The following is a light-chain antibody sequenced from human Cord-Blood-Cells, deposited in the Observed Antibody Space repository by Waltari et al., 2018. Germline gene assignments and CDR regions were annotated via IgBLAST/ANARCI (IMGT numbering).Light chain of an antibody. CDR1: QSVSSY. CDR2: DAS. Sequence: EIVLTQSPATLSLSPGERATLSCRASQSVSSYLAWYQQKPGQAPRLLIYDASNRATGIPARFSGSWSGTAFTLTSSSLEPEDFAVYYCQQRSNWPPYTFGQGTKLEIK. V-gene: IGKV3-11*01. CDR3: QQRSNWPPYT. J-gene: IGKJ2*01.